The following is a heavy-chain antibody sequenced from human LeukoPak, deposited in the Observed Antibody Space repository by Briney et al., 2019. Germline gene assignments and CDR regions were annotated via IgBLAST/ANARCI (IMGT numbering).Heavy chain of an antibody. V-gene: IGHV3-23*01. CDR1: GFTFSSYG. CDR3: AKGPTYYYDSSGYPKSDYFDY. Sequence: GGSLRLSCAASGFTFSSYGMSWVCQAPGKGLEWVSAISGSGGSTYYADSVKGRFTISRDNSKNTLYLQMNSLRAEDTAVYYCAKGPTYYYDSSGYPKSDYFDYWGQGTLVTVSS. D-gene: IGHD3-22*01. CDR2: ISGSGGST. J-gene: IGHJ4*02.